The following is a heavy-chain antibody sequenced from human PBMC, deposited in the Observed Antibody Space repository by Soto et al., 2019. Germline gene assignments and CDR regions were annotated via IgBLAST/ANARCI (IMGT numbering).Heavy chain of an antibody. CDR3: ARAQTIFGIITVFDY. CDR2: IYYSGST. CDR1: GGSINSGGYY. V-gene: IGHV4-31*03. Sequence: SLSLTCTVSGGSINSGGYYWSWIRQHPGKGLEWIGYIYYSGSTYYNPSLKSRVTISIDTSKNQFSLKLSSVTAADTAVYYCARAQTIFGIITVFDYWGQGTLVTVSS. J-gene: IGHJ4*02. D-gene: IGHD3-3*01.